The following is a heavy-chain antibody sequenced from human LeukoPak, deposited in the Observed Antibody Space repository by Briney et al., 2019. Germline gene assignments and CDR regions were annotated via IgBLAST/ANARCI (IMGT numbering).Heavy chain of an antibody. J-gene: IGHJ4*02. V-gene: IGHV3-23*01. CDR3: AKDPSTYIVVVPAANFDS. CDR2: ISGSGGST. D-gene: IGHD2-2*01. Sequence: GASLRLSCAASGFTFSSYAMSWVRQAPGKGLEWVSAISGSGGSTYYADSVKGRFTISRDNFKNTLYLQMNSLRAEDTAVYYCAKDPSTYIVVVPAANFDSWGQGTLVTVSS. CDR1: GFTFSSYA.